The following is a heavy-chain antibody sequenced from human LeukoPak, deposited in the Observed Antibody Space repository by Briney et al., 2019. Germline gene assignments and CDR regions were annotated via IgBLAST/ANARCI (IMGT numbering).Heavy chain of an antibody. CDR2: IYYSGST. CDR1: GGSISSGDYY. CDR3: ARAGVVPAAIVSY. Sequence: PSETLSLTCTVSGGSISSGDYYWSWIRRPPGKGLEWIGYIYYSGSTYYNPSLKSRVTISVDTSKNQFSLKLSSVTAADTAVYYCARAGVVPAAIVSYWGQGTLVTVSS. V-gene: IGHV4-30-4*01. J-gene: IGHJ4*02. D-gene: IGHD2-2*01.